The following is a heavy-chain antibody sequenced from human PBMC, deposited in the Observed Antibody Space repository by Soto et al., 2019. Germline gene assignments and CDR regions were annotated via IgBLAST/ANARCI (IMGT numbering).Heavy chain of an antibody. CDR3: ASEREVPDYGGNSHAFDI. V-gene: IGHV3-74*01. D-gene: IGHD4-17*01. Sequence: GESLKISCAASGFTFSSYWMHWVRQAPGKGLVWVSRINSDGSSTSYADSVKGRFTISRDNAKNTLYLQMNSLRAEDTAVYYCASEREVPDYGGNSHAFDIWGQGTMVTVSS. CDR1: GFTFSSYW. CDR2: INSDGSST. J-gene: IGHJ3*02.